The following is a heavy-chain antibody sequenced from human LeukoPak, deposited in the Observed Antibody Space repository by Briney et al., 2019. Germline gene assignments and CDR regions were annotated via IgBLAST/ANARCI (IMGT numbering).Heavy chain of an antibody. J-gene: IGHJ3*02. V-gene: IGHV3-9*01. CDR2: ISWNSGSI. D-gene: IGHD6-19*01. CDR3: AKRLGSSGSDAFDI. CDR1: GFTFDDYA. Sequence: PGGSLRLSCAASGFTFDDYAMHWVRQAPGKDLEWVSGISWNSGSIGYADSVKGRFTISRDNAKNSLYLQMNSLRAEDTALYYCAKRLGSSGSDAFDIWGQGTMVTVSS.